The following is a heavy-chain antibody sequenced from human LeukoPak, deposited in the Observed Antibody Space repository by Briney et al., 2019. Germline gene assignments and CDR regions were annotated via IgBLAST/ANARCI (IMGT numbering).Heavy chain of an antibody. V-gene: IGHV1-46*01. CDR1: GCTFTSYY. CDR3: ARDSDYGDYMDV. D-gene: IGHD4-17*01. Sequence: ASVKVSCKASGCTFTSYYMHWVRQAPGQGLEWMGIINSSGGSTSYAQKFQGRVTMTRDMSTSTVYMELSSLRSEDTAVYYCARDSDYGDYMDVWGKGTTVTISS. J-gene: IGHJ6*03. CDR2: INSSGGST.